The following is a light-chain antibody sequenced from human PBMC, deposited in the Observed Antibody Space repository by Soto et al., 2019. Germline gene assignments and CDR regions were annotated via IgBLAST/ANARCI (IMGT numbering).Light chain of an antibody. CDR2: DAS. Sequence: EIVMTQSPATLSLSPGERGTLSCRASQTIGSNLAWYQQKPGQPPRLLIYDASTRATDIPARFTGSGSGTEFTLTISSLQSEDFAVYYCQQYNNWPPTWTCGQGTKGDIK. V-gene: IGKV3-15*01. CDR1: QTIGSN. J-gene: IGKJ1*01. CDR3: QQYNNWPPTWT.